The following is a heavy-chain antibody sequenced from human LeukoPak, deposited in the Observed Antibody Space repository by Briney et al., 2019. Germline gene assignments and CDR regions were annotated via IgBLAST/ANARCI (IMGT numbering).Heavy chain of an antibody. CDR2: IYYSGST. J-gene: IGHJ5*02. CDR3: ARHGSTITMLNNWFDP. CDR1: GGSISSYY. V-gene: IGHV4-59*08. D-gene: IGHD5-24*01. Sequence: PSETLSLTCTVSGGSISSYYWSWIRQPPGKGLEWIGYIYYSGSTNYNPSLKSRVTISVDTSKNQFSLKLSSVTAADTAVHYCARHGSTITMLNNWFDPWGQGTLVTVSS.